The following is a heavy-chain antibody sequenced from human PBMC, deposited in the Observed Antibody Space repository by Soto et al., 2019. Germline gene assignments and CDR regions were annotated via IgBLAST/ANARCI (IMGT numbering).Heavy chain of an antibody. CDR1: GFTFSSYW. Sequence: GGSLRLSCAASGFTFSSYWMHWVRQAPGKGLVWVSRINSDGSSTSYADSVKGRFTISRDNAKNTLYLQMNSLRAEDTAVYYCARDASSYYDFWSGLLTPDYWGQGTLVTVSS. CDR2: INSDGSST. D-gene: IGHD3-3*01. V-gene: IGHV3-74*01. CDR3: ARDASSYYDFWSGLLTPDY. J-gene: IGHJ4*02.